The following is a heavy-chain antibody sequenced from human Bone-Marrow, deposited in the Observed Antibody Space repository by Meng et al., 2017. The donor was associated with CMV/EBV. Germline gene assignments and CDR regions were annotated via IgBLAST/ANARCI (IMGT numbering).Heavy chain of an antibody. D-gene: IGHD3-9*01. Sequence: GESLKISCAASGFTFSSYSMNWVRQAPGKGLEWVSSISSSSSYIYYADSVKGRFTISRDNAKNSLYLQMNSLRAEDTALYYCAKARFLTGNYGMDVWGQGTTVTVSS. J-gene: IGHJ6*02. CDR3: AKARFLTGNYGMDV. V-gene: IGHV3-21*04. CDR1: GFTFSSYS. CDR2: ISSSSSYI.